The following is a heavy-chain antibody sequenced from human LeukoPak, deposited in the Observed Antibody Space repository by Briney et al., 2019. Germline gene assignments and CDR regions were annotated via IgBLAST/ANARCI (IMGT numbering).Heavy chain of an antibody. CDR2: VSGSGDST. J-gene: IGHJ4*02. CDR3: AKYMSSGY. D-gene: IGHD6-19*01. V-gene: IGHV3-23*01. Sequence: GGSLRLSCAASGFTFSNCAMSWVRQAPGKGLEWVSGVSGSGDSTYYADSVKGRFTISRDNSKNTLYLQMNSLRAEDMAVYYCAKYMSSGYWGRGTLVTVSS. CDR1: GFTFSNCA.